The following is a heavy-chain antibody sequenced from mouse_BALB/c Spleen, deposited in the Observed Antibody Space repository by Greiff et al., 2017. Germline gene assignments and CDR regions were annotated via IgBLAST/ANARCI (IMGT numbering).Heavy chain of an antibody. D-gene: IGHD2-14*01. CDR1: GYTFTSYW. V-gene: IGHV1S22*01. CDR2: IYPGSGST. J-gene: IGHJ3*01. CDR3: TRSGYRYDGFAY. Sequence: LQQSGAELARPGASVKLSCKASGYTFTSYWMHWVKQRPGQGLEWIGNIYPGSGSTNYDEKFKSKATLTVDTSSSTAYMQLSSLTSEDSAVYYCTRSGYRYDGFAYWGQGTLVTVSA.